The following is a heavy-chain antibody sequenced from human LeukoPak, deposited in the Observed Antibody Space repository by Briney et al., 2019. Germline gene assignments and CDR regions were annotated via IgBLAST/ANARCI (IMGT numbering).Heavy chain of an antibody. V-gene: IGHV3-11*01. Sequence: GGSLRLSCAASGFTVSSNYMSWIRQAPRKGLEWVSYISSSGSTIYYADSVKGRFTISRDNAKNSLYLQMNSLRAEDTAVYYCARDPLYSYGSFDYWGQGTLVTVSS. D-gene: IGHD5-18*01. CDR1: GFTVSSNY. J-gene: IGHJ4*02. CDR2: ISSSGSTI. CDR3: ARDPLYSYGSFDY.